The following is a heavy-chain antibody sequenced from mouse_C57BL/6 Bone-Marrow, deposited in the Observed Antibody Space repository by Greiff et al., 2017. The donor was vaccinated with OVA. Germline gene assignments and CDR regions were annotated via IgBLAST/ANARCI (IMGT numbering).Heavy chain of an antibody. D-gene: IGHD3-1*01. CDR1: GFSFNTYA. Sequence: EVKVVESGGGLVQPKGSLKLSCAASGFSFNTYAMNWVRQAPGKGLEWVARIRSKSNNYATYYADSVKDRFTISRDDSESMLYLQMNNLKTEDTAMYYCVRQAGQDFDYWGQGTTLTVSS. CDR3: VRQAGQDFDY. CDR2: IRSKSNNYAT. J-gene: IGHJ2*01. V-gene: IGHV10-1*01.